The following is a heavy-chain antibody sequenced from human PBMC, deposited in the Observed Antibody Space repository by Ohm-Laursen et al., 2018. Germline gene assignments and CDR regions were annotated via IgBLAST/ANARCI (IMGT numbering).Heavy chain of an antibody. CDR2: IKQDGSEG. J-gene: IGHJ2*01. V-gene: IGHV3-7*01. Sequence: GSLRLSCAASGFTFRSYWMSWVRQAPGKGLEWVANIKQDGSEGDYVDSVRGRFTISRDNAEDSLYLQMNSLRVEDTAVYFCARIRRGIAARPRWNFDLWGRGTLVTVSS. CDR1: GFTFRSYW. D-gene: IGHD6-6*01. CDR3: ARIRRGIAARPRWNFDL.